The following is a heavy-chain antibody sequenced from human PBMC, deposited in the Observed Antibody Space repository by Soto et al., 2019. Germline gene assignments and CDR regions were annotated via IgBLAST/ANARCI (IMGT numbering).Heavy chain of an antibody. CDR3: ARSYGSCFDS. J-gene: IGHJ4*02. D-gene: IGHD5-18*01. CDR2: ISYSGST. Sequence: PSETLSLTCTVSGGSISSYYWNWIRQPPGKGLEWIGDISYSGSTNYNPSLKSRVTISVDTSKNQFSLKLSSVTAADTAVYYCARSYGSCFDSWGQETLVTVSS. V-gene: IGHV4-59*08. CDR1: GGSISSYY.